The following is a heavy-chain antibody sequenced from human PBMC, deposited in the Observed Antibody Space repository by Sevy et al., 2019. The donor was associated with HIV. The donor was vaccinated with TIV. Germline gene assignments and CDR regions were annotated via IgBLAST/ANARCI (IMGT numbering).Heavy chain of an antibody. V-gene: IGHV3-9*01. Sequence: GGSLRLSCAASGFTFDDYAMHWVRQAPGKGLEWVSGISWHSANIGYADSVKGRFTISRDNAKNSLYLQMNSLRAEDTALYDCAKAENRPYSSGWYDYWGQGTLVTVSS. J-gene: IGHJ4*02. CDR2: ISWHSANI. D-gene: IGHD6-19*01. CDR1: GFTFDDYA. CDR3: AKAENRPYSSGWYDY.